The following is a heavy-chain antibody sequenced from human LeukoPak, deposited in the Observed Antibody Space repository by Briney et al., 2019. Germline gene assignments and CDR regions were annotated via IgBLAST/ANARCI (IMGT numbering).Heavy chain of an antibody. D-gene: IGHD3-10*01. V-gene: IGHV3-23*01. CDR1: GFTFSIYA. J-gene: IGHJ4*02. CDR2: ISGSRGGT. Sequence: GGSLRLSCAASGFTFSIYAMSWVRQAPGKGLEWVSAISGSRGGTYYADSVKGRFTISRDNSKNTLYLQMNSLRADDTAVYYCAKDFNYYGSGSPLDYWGQGTLVTVSS. CDR3: AKDFNYYGSGSPLDY.